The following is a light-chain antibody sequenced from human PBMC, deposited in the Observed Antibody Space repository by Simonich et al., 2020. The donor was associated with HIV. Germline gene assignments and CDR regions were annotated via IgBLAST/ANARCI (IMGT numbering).Light chain of an antibody. V-gene: IGLV3-21*03. CDR1: NIGSKS. J-gene: IGLJ3*02. CDR2: DDS. CDR3: QVWDSSSDLEWV. Sequence: SYVLTQPPSVSVAPGKTDRITWGGNNIGSKSGHWYQQEPGQAPVLVVDDDSDRPSGIPERFSGSNSGNPATLTISRVEAGDEADYYCQVWDSSSDLEWVFGGGTKLTVL.